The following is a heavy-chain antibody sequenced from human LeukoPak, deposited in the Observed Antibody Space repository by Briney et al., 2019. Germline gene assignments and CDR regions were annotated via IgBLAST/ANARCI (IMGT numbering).Heavy chain of an antibody. CDR1: GFTFSSYS. J-gene: IGHJ4*02. D-gene: IGHD1-26*01. V-gene: IGHV3-53*01. CDR3: ARGVKARLAKEWEPGAYFDY. CDR2: IYSDGST. Sequence: PGGSLRLSCAASGFTFSSYSMNWVRQAPGKGLEWVSFIYSDGSTYYADSVKGRFTISRDNSKNILYLQMNSLRAQDTAVYYCARGVKARLAKEWEPGAYFDYWGQGTLVTVSS.